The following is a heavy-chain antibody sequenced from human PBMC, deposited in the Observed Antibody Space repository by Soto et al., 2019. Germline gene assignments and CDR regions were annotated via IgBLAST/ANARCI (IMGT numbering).Heavy chain of an antibody. CDR1: GFSLSTSGVG. V-gene: IGHV2-5*02. J-gene: IGHJ5*02. CDR3: AHLTHRSKHNWFDP. CDR2: IYWDSDK. D-gene: IGHD2-15*01. Sequence: QITLKESGPPLVKPTQTLTLTCTFSGFSLSTSGVGVGWIRQPPGKALEWLALIYWDSDKRYSPSLKSRLTITKDTSKNQVVLTMTNRDPVDTATYYCAHLTHRSKHNWFDPWGQGTLVTVSS.